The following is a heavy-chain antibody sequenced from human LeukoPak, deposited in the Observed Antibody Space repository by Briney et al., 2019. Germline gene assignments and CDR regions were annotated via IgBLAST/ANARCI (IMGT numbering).Heavy chain of an antibody. D-gene: IGHD6-25*01. V-gene: IGHV3-21*01. Sequence: PGGSLRLSCAASGFTFNNYAMAWVRQAPGKGLEWVSSITSSSTYIYYADSVKGRFTISRDDAKNSLYLQMNSLRVEDTAVYYCARERHTFDPWGQGTLVTVSS. J-gene: IGHJ5*02. CDR3: ARERHTFDP. CDR2: ITSSSTYI. CDR1: GFTFNNYA.